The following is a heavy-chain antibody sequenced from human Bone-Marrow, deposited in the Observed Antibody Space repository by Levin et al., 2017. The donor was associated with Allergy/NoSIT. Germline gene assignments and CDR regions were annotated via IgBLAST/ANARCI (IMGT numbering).Heavy chain of an antibody. D-gene: IGHD3-9*01. CDR3: AISLRYFDSYFDY. CDR2: IKDDDSET. Sequence: GGSLRLSCEASGLSSSNYWMHWVRQAPGKGLVWVSRIKDDDSETSSADSVKGRFTISKDNAKNTLYLQMNSLRAEDTAVYYCAISLRYFDSYFDYWGQGTLVTVSS. J-gene: IGHJ4*02. V-gene: IGHV3-74*01. CDR1: GLSSSNYW.